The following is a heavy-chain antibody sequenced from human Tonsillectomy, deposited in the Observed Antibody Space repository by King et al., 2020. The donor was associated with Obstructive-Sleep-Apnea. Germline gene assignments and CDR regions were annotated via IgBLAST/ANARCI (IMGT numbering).Heavy chain of an antibody. Sequence: QLVQSGAEVKKPGASVKVSCKASGYTFTSYYMHWVRQAPGQGLEWMRIINPSGGSTSYAQKFQGRVTMTRDTSTSTVYMELSSLRSEDTAVYYCARDPLVRGYGMDVWGQGTTVTVSS. D-gene: IGHD3-10*01. CDR1: GYTFTSYY. CDR2: INPSGGST. V-gene: IGHV1-46*01. CDR3: ARDPLVRGYGMDV. J-gene: IGHJ6*02.